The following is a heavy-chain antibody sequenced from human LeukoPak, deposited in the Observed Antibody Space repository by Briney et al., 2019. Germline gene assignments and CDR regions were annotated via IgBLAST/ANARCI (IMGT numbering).Heavy chain of an antibody. CDR1: GGSFSGYY. CDR3: ARGDSSSSAPDY. CDR2: INHSGST. D-gene: IGHD6-6*01. V-gene: IGHV4-34*01. Sequence: SETLSLTCAVYGGSFSGYYWSWIRQPPGKGLEWIGEINHSGSTNYNPSLKSRVTISVDTSKNQFSLKLSSVTAADTAVYYCARGDSSSSAPDYWGQGTLVTVSS. J-gene: IGHJ4*02.